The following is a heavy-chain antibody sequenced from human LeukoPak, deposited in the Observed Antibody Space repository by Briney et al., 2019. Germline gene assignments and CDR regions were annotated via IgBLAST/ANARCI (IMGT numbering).Heavy chain of an antibody. CDR3: ARGGELYGPNWFDP. CDR1: GGTFSSYA. V-gene: IGHV1-69*05. Sequence: SVKVSCKASGGTFSSYAISWVRQAPGQGLEWMGGIIPIFGTANYAQKFQGRVTITTDESTSTAYMELSSLRSEDTAVYYCARGGELYGPNWFDPWGQGTLVTVSS. D-gene: IGHD1-7*01. CDR2: IIPIFGTA. J-gene: IGHJ5*02.